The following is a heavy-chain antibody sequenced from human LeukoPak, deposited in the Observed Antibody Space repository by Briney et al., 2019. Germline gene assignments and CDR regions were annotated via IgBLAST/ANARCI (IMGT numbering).Heavy chain of an antibody. J-gene: IGHJ4*02. D-gene: IGHD4-23*01. CDR1: GGSFSGYY. V-gene: IGHV4-34*01. CDR2: INHSGST. CDR3: ARGGGGNALDY. Sequence: SETLSLTCAVYGGSFSGYYWSWIRQPPGKGLEWIGEINHSGSTNYNPSLKSRVTISVDTSKNQFSLKLSSVTAADTAVYYCARGGGGNALDYWGQGTLVTVSS.